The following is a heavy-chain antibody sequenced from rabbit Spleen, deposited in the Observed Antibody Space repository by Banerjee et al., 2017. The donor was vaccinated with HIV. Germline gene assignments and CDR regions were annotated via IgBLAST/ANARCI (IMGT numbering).Heavy chain of an antibody. CDR2: IYTGSRDFT. CDR3: ARDGTGGSYFAL. V-gene: IGHV1S45*01. CDR1: GIDFSNYNF. Sequence: QEQLEESGGGLVQPGASLTLTCKASGIDFSNYNFMCWVRQAPGKGLEWIACIYTGSRDFTYYASWAKGRFTISKTSSTTVTLQMTSLTAADTATYFCARDGTGGSYFALWGPGTLVTVS. J-gene: IGHJ4*01. D-gene: IGHD8-1*01.